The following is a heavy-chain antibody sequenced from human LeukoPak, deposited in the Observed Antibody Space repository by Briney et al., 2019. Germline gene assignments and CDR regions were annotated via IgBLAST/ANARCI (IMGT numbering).Heavy chain of an antibody. V-gene: IGHV3-66*02. Sequence: PGGSLRLSCAASGFTVSSNYMSWVRQAPGKGLEWVSVIYSGGSTYYADSVKGRFTISRDNSKNTLYLQMNSLRAEDTAVYYCARVYDVWSGYYRDYWGQGTLVTVSS. CDR1: GFTVSSNY. CDR2: IYSGGST. J-gene: IGHJ4*02. D-gene: IGHD3-3*01. CDR3: ARVYDVWSGYYRDY.